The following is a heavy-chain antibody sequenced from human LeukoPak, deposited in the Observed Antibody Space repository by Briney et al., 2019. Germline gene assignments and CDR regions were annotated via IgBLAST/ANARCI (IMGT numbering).Heavy chain of an antibody. Sequence: GGSLRLSCAASGFTFSSYAMSWVRQAPGKGLEWVSSISSSSSYIYYADSVKGRFTISRDNAKNSLYLQMNSLRAEDTAVYYCARDHLELRSYYYYYMDVWGKGTTVTVSS. CDR1: GFTFSSYA. CDR3: ARDHLELRSYYYYYMDV. CDR2: ISSSSSYI. V-gene: IGHV3-21*01. D-gene: IGHD1-7*01. J-gene: IGHJ6*03.